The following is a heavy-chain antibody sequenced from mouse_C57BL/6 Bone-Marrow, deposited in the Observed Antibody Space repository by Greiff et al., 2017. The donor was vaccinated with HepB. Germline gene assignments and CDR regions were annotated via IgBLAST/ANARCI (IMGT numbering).Heavy chain of an antibody. J-gene: IGHJ1*03. CDR2: IYPGSGNT. V-gene: IGHV1-76*01. CDR1: GYTFTDYY. D-gene: IGHD1-1*01. CDR3: ARLYGGYFDV. Sequence: VQLQESGAELVRPGASVKLSCKASGYTFTDYYINWVKQRPGQGLEWIARIYPGSGNTYYNEKFKGKATLTAEKSSSTAYMQLSSLTSEDSAVYFCARLYGGYFDVWGTGTTVTVSS.